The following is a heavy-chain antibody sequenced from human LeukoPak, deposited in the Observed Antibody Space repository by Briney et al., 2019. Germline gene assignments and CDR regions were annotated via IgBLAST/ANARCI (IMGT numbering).Heavy chain of an antibody. J-gene: IGHJ4*02. D-gene: IGHD3-10*01. CDR3: ARGPMYYYGSGSFDY. Sequence: ASVKVSCKASGYTFTGYYMHWVRQAPGQGLEWMGWINPNSGGTNYAQKFQGRVTMTRDTSIGTAYMELSRLRSDDTAVYYCARGPMYYYGSGSFDYWGQGTLVTVSS. CDR2: INPNSGGT. CDR1: GYTFTGYY. V-gene: IGHV1-2*02.